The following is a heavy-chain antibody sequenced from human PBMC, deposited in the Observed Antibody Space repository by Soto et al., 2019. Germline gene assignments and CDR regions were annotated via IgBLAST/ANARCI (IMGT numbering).Heavy chain of an antibody. J-gene: IGHJ4*02. D-gene: IGHD5-12*01. V-gene: IGHV1-69*13. CDR2: IIPIFGTA. CDR1: GGTFSSYP. CDR3: ARTDGYNSPVVGFDY. Sequence: SVKVSCTASGGTFSSYPISWVRQAPGQGLEWMGGIIPIFGTANYAQKFQGRVTITADESTSTAYMELSSLRSEDTAVYYCARTDGYNSPVVGFDYWGQGTLVTVSS.